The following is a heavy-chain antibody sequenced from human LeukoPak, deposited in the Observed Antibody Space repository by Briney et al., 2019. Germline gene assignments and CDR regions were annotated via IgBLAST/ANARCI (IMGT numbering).Heavy chain of an antibody. CDR2: IIPILGIA. Sequence: SVKVSFKASGDTFSSYTISWVRQAPGQGLEWMGRIIPILGIANYAQKFQGRVTITADKSTSTAYMELSSLRSEDTAVYYCARDPSTTYYDILTGFDPWGQGTLVTVS. CDR3: ARDPSTTYYDILTGFDP. V-gene: IGHV1-69*04. D-gene: IGHD3-9*01. J-gene: IGHJ5*02. CDR1: GDTFSSYT.